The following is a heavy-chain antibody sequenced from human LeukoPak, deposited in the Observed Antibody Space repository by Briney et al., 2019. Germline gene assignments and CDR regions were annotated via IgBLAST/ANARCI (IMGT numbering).Heavy chain of an antibody. CDR2: ISSSSGTI. J-gene: IGHJ5*02. CDR1: GFTFSSYS. Sequence: GGSLRLSCAASGFTFSSYSMNWVRQAPGKGLEWVSYISSSSGTIYYADSVKGRFTISRDNAKNSLYLQMNSLRAEDTAVYYCARENQLLYSNWFDPWGQGTLVTVSS. V-gene: IGHV3-48*04. CDR3: ARENQLLYSNWFDP. D-gene: IGHD2-2*02.